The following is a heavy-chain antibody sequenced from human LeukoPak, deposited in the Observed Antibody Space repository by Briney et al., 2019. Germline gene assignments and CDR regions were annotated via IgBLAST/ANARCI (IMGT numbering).Heavy chain of an antibody. D-gene: IGHD5-18*01. CDR3: ARSRSGYSYDHAAFDI. J-gene: IGHJ3*02. CDR2: IYHSGST. V-gene: IGHV4-4*02. CDR1: GGSIKSNNW. Sequence: SETLSLTCAVSGGSIKSNNWWSWVRQPPGKGLEWIGEIYHSGSTNYNPSLESRVTVSVDKSKNQFSLDLTSVTAADTAVYYCARSRSGYSYDHAAFDIWGQGTMVTVSS.